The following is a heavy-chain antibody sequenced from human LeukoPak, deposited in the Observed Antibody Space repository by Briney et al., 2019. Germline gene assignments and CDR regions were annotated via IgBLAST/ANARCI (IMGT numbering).Heavy chain of an antibody. CDR3: ASPGYSGYDFSGGTQAFDI. CDR1: GFTFSSYS. CDR2: ISSSSSYI. J-gene: IGHJ3*02. Sequence: PGGSLRLSCAASGFTFSSYSMNWVRQAPGRGLEWVSSISSSSSYIYYADSVKGRFTISRDNAKNSLYLQMNSLTAEDTAVYYCASPGYSGYDFSGGTQAFDIWGQGTMVTVSS. V-gene: IGHV3-21*01. D-gene: IGHD5-12*01.